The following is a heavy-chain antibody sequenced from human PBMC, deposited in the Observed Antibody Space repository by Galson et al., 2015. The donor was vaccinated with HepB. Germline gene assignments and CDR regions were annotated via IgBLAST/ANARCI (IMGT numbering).Heavy chain of an antibody. CDR3: ARESVVVVVAATRRSYGMDV. CDR2: ISSSSSYI. CDR1: GFTFSSYS. V-gene: IGHV3-21*01. D-gene: IGHD2-15*01. J-gene: IGHJ6*02. Sequence: SLRLSCAASGFTFSSYSMNWVRQAPGKGLEWVSSISSSSSYIYYADSVKGRFTISRDNAKSSLYLQMNSLRAEDTAVYYCARESVVVVVAATRRSYGMDVWGQGTTVTVSS.